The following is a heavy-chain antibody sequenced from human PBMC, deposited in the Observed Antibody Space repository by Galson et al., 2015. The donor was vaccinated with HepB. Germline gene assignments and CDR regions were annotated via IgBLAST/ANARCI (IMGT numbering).Heavy chain of an antibody. J-gene: IGHJ4*02. V-gene: IGHV3-33*01. D-gene: IGHD5-12*01. Sequence: SLRLSCAASGFIFRNYGMHWVRQAPGKGLEWVAVVWFDGSEKYFTDSVKGRFTISRDNSKNTLFLQMNSLRAEDTAVYYCARARNRGGYSGYDFGYWGQGTLVTVSS. CDR2: VWFDGSEK. CDR1: GFIFRNYG. CDR3: ARARNRGGYSGYDFGY.